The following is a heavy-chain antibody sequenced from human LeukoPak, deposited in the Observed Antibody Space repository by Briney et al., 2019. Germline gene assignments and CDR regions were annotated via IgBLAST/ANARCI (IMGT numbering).Heavy chain of an antibody. Sequence: GGSLRLSCAASGFTFSSYGMSWVRQAPGKGLEWVSLISGSGGSTYYADSVKGRFTISRDNSKNTLYLQMNSLRAEDTAVYYCARTSSGGSCYLDYWGQGTLVTVSS. CDR2: ISGSGGST. CDR3: ARTSSGGSCYLDY. V-gene: IGHV3-23*01. J-gene: IGHJ4*02. CDR1: GFTFSSYG. D-gene: IGHD2-15*01.